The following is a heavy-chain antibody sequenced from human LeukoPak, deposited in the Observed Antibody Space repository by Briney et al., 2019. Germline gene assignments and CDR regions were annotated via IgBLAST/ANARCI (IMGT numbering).Heavy chain of an antibody. CDR3: ATSTYCSGGSCLGY. Sequence: APVKVSCKASGYTFTSYDINWVRQATGQGLEWMGWMNPNSGNTGYAQKFQGRVTMTRNTSISTAYMELSSLRSEDTAVYYCATSTYCSGGSCLGYWGQGTLVTVSS. D-gene: IGHD2-15*01. V-gene: IGHV1-8*01. J-gene: IGHJ4*02. CDR2: MNPNSGNT. CDR1: GYTFTSYD.